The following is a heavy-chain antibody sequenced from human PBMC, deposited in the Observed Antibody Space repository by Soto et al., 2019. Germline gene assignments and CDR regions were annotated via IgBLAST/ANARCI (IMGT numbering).Heavy chain of an antibody. J-gene: IGHJ4*02. Sequence: VGSLRLSCAASGFTFSSYTMNWVRQPPGKGLEWVSSITSSSSYIYYADSLKGRFTISRDNAKNSLHLQMNSLRDEDTAVYYCARAAAGTLFDYWGQGTLVTVSS. CDR1: GFTFSSYT. V-gene: IGHV3-21*01. CDR2: ITSSSSYI. CDR3: ARAAAGTLFDY. D-gene: IGHD6-13*01.